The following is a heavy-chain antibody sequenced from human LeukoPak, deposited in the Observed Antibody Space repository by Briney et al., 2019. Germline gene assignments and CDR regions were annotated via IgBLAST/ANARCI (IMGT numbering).Heavy chain of an antibody. CDR1: GFTFSSYA. D-gene: IGHD1/OR15-1a*01. CDR3: VKDRGGITRDFDY. J-gene: IGHJ4*02. V-gene: IGHV3-64D*06. CDR2: INSDDDST. Sequence: GGSLRLSCSASGFTFSSYAMHWVRQAPGKGLEYVSGINSDDDSTPYADSLKDRFTIFRDNSKNTLYLQMSSLKTEDTAVYYCVKDRGGITRDFDYWGQGTLVTVSS.